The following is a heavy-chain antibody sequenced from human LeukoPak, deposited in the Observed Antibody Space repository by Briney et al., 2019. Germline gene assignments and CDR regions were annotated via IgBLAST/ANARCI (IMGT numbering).Heavy chain of an antibody. J-gene: IGHJ1*01. V-gene: IGHV1-69*06. CDR2: IIPIFGTA. D-gene: IGHD6-13*01. CDR1: GGTFSSYA. Sequence: SVKVSCKASGGTFSSYAISWVRQAPGQGLEWMGGIIPIFGTANYAQKFQGRVTITADKSTSTAYMELSSLRSEDTAVYYCASWSLAAAGTGYFQHWGQGTLVTVSS. CDR3: ASWSLAAAGTGYFQH.